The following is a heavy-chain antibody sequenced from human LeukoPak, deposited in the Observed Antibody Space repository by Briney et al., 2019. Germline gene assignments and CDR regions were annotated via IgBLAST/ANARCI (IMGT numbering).Heavy chain of an antibody. CDR1: GYTFTSYG. V-gene: IGHV1-18*01. CDR2: ISAYNGNT. J-gene: IGHJ4*02. CDR3: ARDMRAYCGGDCYPDY. D-gene: IGHD2-21*02. Sequence: ASVKVSCKASGYTFTSYGIGWVRQAPGQGLEWMGWISAYNGNTNYAQKLQGRVTMTTDTSTSTAYMELRSLRSDDTAVYYCARDMRAYCGGDCYPDYWGQGTLVTVSS.